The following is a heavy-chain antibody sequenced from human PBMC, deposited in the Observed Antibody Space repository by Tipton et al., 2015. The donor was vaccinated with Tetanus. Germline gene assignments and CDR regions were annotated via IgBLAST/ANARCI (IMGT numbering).Heavy chain of an antibody. CDR2: IHRDGST. J-gene: IGHJ4*02. V-gene: IGHV3-53*01. CDR3: ARAPCLYYTGCPFDY. Sequence: SLRLSCAASGFSVSNSYLIWVRQAPGKGLEWVSVIHRDGSTSYADSGKGRFTVSRDISKNTVDLLMNSLRAEDTAVFYCARAPCLYYTGCPFDYWGQGTQVSVSS. CDR1: GFSVSNSY. D-gene: IGHD3-10*01.